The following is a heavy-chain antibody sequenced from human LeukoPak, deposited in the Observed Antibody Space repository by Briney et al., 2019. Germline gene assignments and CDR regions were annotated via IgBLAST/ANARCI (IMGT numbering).Heavy chain of an antibody. J-gene: IGHJ5*02. CDR3: ARLPREEITIFGVVIIPDNWFDP. D-gene: IGHD3-3*01. Sequence: SETLSLTCTVSGGSISSSSYYWGWIRQPPGKGLEWIGSIYYSGSTYYNPSLKSRVTISVDTSKNQFSLKLSSVTAADTAVYYCARLPREEITIFGVVIIPDNWFDPWGQEPWSPSPQ. CDR2: IYYSGST. CDR1: GGSISSSSYY. V-gene: IGHV4-39*01.